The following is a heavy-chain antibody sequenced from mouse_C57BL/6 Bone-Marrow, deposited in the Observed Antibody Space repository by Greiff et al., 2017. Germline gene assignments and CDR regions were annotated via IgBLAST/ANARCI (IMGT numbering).Heavy chain of an antibody. Sequence: EVKLVESGGGWGQPKGSLKLSCAASGFSCNTYAMNWVRQAPGKGLEWVARLRRKSNNYATYYADSVKDRFTMSRDDSESMLYLQMNNLQTEDTAMYFCVRPGYYAMDDCCQATSVTVSS. CDR1: GFSCNTYA. J-gene: IGHJ4*01. CDR2: LRRKSNNYAT. V-gene: IGHV10-1*01. CDR3: VRPGYYAMDD.